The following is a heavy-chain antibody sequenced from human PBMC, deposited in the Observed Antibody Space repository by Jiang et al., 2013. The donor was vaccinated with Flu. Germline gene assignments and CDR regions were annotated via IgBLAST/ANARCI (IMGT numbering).Heavy chain of an antibody. J-gene: IGHJ6*02. D-gene: IGHD6-13*01. Sequence: SVKVSCKASGYTFTSYDINWVRQATGQGLEWMGWMNPNSGNTGYAQKFQGRVTMTRNTSISTAYMELSSLRSEDTAVYYCARAPRYSSSHRGGYYYYGMDVWGQGTTVTVSS. CDR3: ARAPRYSSSHRGGYYYYGMDV. CDR2: MNPNSGNT. V-gene: IGHV1-8*01. CDR1: GYTFTSYD.